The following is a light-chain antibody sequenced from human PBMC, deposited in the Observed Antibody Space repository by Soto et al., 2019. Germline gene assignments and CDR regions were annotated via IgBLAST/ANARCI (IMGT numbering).Light chain of an antibody. CDR2: AAS. Sequence: DIQLTQSPSSLSASVGDRVTITCRASQAISSHLAWYQQEPGKAPKLLIYAASTLQSGVPSRFSGSGFGTDFTLTISSLQPEDFATYYCQQLNAYPITFGQGTRLEIK. CDR3: QQLNAYPIT. J-gene: IGKJ5*01. V-gene: IGKV1-9*01. CDR1: QAISSH.